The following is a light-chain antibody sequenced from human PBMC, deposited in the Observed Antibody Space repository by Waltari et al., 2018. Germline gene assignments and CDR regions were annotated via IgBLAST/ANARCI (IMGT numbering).Light chain of an antibody. Sequence: SSDLTQPPSVSVSPGQTAPITCSGDKLADKHASWYQLKSGQSPVLVIYEDRRRPSGIPGRFSGSNSGNTATLTITGTQATDEADYYCQTWGSSTSYVFGSGTKVTVL. V-gene: IGLV3-1*01. CDR2: EDR. CDR1: KLADKH. J-gene: IGLJ1*01. CDR3: QTWGSSTSYV.